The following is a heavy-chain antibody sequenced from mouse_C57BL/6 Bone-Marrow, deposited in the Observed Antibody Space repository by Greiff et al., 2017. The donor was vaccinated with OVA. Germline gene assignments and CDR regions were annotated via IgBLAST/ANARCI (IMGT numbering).Heavy chain of an antibody. J-gene: IGHJ1*03. D-gene: IGHD4-1*01. V-gene: IGHV1-52*01. Sequence: QVQLQQPGAELVRPGSSVKLSCKASGYTFTSYWMHWVKQRPIQGLEWIGNIDPSDSETHYNQKFKDKATLTVDKSSSTAYMQLSSLTSEDSAVYYCARGVGRGPYWYFDVWGTGTTVTVSS. CDR1: GYTFTSYW. CDR2: IDPSDSET. CDR3: ARGVGRGPYWYFDV.